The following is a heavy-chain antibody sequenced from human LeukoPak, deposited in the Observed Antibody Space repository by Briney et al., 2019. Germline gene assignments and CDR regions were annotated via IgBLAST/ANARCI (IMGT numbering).Heavy chain of an antibody. CDR1: GFPFSRYW. D-gene: IGHD3-10*01. CDR3: AGVLGVRDLAYFDY. J-gene: IGHJ4*01. Sequence: PGGSLRLSCAASGFPFSRYWMTWVRQAPGKGLEWVANIRQDGSEIHNVDSVKGRFTISRDNAKNTLYLQMNSLRAEDTAVYYCAGVLGVRDLAYFDYWGHGTLVTVSS. CDR2: IRQDGSEI. V-gene: IGHV3-7*02.